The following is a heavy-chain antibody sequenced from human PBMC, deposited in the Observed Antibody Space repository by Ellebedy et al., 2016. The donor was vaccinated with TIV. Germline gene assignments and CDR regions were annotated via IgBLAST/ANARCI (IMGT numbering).Heavy chain of an antibody. CDR3: ARVGCSGGGGLWYYGMDV. J-gene: IGHJ6*02. V-gene: IGHV3-33*01. D-gene: IGHD2-15*01. Sequence: GESLKISCAASGFTFSSYGMHWVRQAPGKGLEWVAVIWYDGSNKYYADSVKGRFTISRDNSKNTLYLQMSSLRAEDTAVYYCARVGCSGGGGLWYYGMDVWGQGTTVTVSS. CDR2: IWYDGSNK. CDR1: GFTFSSYG.